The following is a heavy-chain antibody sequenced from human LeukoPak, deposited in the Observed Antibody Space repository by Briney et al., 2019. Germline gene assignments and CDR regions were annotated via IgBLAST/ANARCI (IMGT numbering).Heavy chain of an antibody. CDR2: IQHDGSEQ. D-gene: IGHD6-19*01. J-gene: IGHJ5*02. CDR1: GFSFSSYW. Sequence: PGESLRLSCAASGFSFSSYWMSWVRQAPGKGLEWVANIQHDGSEQYYVDSVKGRFTISRDNTKKSLFLQINSLRAEDTAVYYCVTPARGGSALPWGQGTLVTVSS. V-gene: IGHV3-7*01. CDR3: VTPARGGSALP.